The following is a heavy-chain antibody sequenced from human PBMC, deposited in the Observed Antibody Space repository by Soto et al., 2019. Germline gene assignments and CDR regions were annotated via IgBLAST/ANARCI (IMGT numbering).Heavy chain of an antibody. V-gene: IGHV4-4*07. Sequence: SETLSLTCTVSGASISGYYWSWIRQSAGKGLEWIGRIYATGTTDYNPSLKSRVMMSVDTSKKQFSLKLRSVTATDTAVYYCVRDGTKTLRDWFDPWGQGISVTVSS. D-gene: IGHD1-1*01. CDR2: IYATGTT. CDR1: GASISGYY. CDR3: VRDGTKTLRDWFDP. J-gene: IGHJ5*02.